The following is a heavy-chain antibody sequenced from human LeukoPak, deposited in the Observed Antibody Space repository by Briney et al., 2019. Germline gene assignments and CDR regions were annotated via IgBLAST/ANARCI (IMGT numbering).Heavy chain of an antibody. Sequence: GGSLRLSWAASGFNIGPYAMYWVRQGPGRGLEWVSVIKADGSGTFYSDSVRGRFTTSRDNSKNSLYLQMSSLTSDDTALYYCATWAFYHNLDVWGQGTTVAVSS. V-gene: IGHV3-43*02. J-gene: IGHJ6*02. CDR2: IKADGSGT. CDR3: ATWAFYHNLDV. D-gene: IGHD2/OR15-2a*01. CDR1: GFNIGPYA.